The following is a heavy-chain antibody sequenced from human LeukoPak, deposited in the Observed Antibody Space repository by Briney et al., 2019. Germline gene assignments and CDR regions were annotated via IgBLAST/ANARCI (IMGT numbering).Heavy chain of an antibody. Sequence: GGSLRLSCAASGFIFSSYAMYWVRQAPGKGLEYVSAINSNGGSTYYANSVKGRFSISRDNSKNTLYLQMGSLRAEDMAVYYCARVGSSSSWLFDYWGQGTLVTVSS. CDR1: GFIFSSYA. CDR3: ARVGSSSSWLFDY. CDR2: INSNGGST. D-gene: IGHD6-13*01. J-gene: IGHJ4*02. V-gene: IGHV3-64*01.